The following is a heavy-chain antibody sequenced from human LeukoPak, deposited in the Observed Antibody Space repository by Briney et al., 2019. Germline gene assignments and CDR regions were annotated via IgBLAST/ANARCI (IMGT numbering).Heavy chain of an antibody. CDR2: ISGSGGST. D-gene: IGHD2-2*01. Sequence: GGSLRLSCAASGFTFSSYAMSWVRQAPGKGLEWVSAISGSGGSTYYADSVKGRFTTSRDNSKNTLYLQMNSLRAEDTAVYYCAKDLRCSSTSCPSSGAFDIWGQGTMVTVSS. CDR1: GFTFSSYA. J-gene: IGHJ3*02. V-gene: IGHV3-23*01. CDR3: AKDLRCSSTSCPSSGAFDI.